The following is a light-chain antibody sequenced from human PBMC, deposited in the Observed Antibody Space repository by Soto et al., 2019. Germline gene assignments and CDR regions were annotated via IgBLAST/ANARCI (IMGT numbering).Light chain of an antibody. V-gene: IGKV3-15*01. Sequence: ETVMTQSPATLSVSPGERATLSCRASQSVFSSLAWYQHKPGQAPRLLIYGAATRATGIPARFSGSGSGTEFTLTISSLQSDDIAVYYCQRSGSAPPYIFGAGTRLDI. CDR1: QSVFSS. CDR2: GAA. CDR3: QRSGSAPPYI. J-gene: IGKJ2*01.